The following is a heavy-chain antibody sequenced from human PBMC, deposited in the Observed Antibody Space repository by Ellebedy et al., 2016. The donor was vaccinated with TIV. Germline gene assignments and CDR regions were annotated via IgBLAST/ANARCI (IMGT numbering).Heavy chain of an antibody. J-gene: IGHJ4*02. CDR3: ASSPSQGY. CDR2: IYSGGNT. V-gene: IGHV3-53*01. CDR1: GFTVSSNY. Sequence: GESLKISCVVSGFTVSSNYMTWVRQAPGKGLEWVSVIYSGGNTFYAESVKGRFTISRDSSQNTLYLQMDSLRAEDTAVYYCASSPSQGYWGQGTLVTVSS.